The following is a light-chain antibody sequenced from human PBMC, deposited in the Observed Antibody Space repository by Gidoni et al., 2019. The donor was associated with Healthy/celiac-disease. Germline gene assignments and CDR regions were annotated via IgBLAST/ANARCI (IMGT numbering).Light chain of an antibody. Sequence: DIQMTQSPSSLSASVGDRVTITCQASQDITNYLNWYQQKPGEAPKLLIYDASNLETGVPSRFSGSGSGTDFTFTISSLQPEDTATYYCQQYDNLPLTFXGXTKGEIK. CDR3: QQYDNLPLT. V-gene: IGKV1-33*01. CDR1: QDITNY. CDR2: DAS. J-gene: IGKJ4*01.